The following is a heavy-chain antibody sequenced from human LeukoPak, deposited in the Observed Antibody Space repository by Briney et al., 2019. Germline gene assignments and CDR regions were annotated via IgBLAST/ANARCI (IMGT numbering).Heavy chain of an antibody. CDR3: ARYDSSGYYYYFDY. CDR1: GFTFDDYA. J-gene: IGHJ4*02. V-gene: IGHV3-9*01. Sequence: GTSLRLSCAASGFTFDDYAMHWVRQAPGKGLEWVSGISWNSGSIGYADSVKGRFTISRDNSKNTLYLQMNSLRAEDTAVYYCARYDSSGYYYYFDYWGQGTLVTVSS. D-gene: IGHD3-22*01. CDR2: ISWNSGSI.